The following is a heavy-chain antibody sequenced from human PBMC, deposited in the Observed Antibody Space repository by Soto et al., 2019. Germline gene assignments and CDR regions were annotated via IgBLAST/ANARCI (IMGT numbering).Heavy chain of an antibody. CDR3: ARDQEVLTATAAFDI. J-gene: IGHJ3*02. CDR1: GFTFSSYS. CDR2: ISSSSSYI. V-gene: IGHV3-21*01. Sequence: LRLSCAASGFTFSSYSMNWVRQAPGKGLEWVSSISSSSSYIYYADSVKGRFTISRDNAKNSLYLQMNSLRAEDTAVYYCARDQEVLTATAAFDIWGQGTMVTVSS. D-gene: IGHD6-25*01.